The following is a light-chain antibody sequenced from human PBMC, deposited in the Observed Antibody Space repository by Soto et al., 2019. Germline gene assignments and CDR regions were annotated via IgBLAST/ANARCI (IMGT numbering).Light chain of an antibody. J-gene: IGKJ5*01. CDR2: DAS. CDR3: QQYDDRPIT. V-gene: IGKV1-33*01. CDR1: QDIRNH. Sequence: DIQMTQSPSSLSASVGDRVTITCQASQDIRNHLNWYQQKPGKAPNLLIYDASNLETGVPSRFSGSGAGTDFSFTISSLQPEDIATYYCQQYDDRPITFGQGTRLEMK.